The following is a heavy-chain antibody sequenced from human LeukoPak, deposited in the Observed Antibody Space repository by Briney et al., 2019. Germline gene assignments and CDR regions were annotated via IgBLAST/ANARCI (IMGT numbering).Heavy chain of an antibody. CDR2: IRSKAYGGTT. CDR3: TRGFIAAAAIFDY. V-gene: IGHV3-49*03. J-gene: IGHJ4*02. D-gene: IGHD6-13*01. Sequence: GGSLRLSCTASGFTFSDYAMSWFRQAPGKGLEWVGFIRSKAYGGTTEYAASVKGRFTISRDDSKSIAYLQMNSLKTEDTAVYYCTRGFIAAAAIFDYWGQGTLVTVSS. CDR1: GFTFSDYA.